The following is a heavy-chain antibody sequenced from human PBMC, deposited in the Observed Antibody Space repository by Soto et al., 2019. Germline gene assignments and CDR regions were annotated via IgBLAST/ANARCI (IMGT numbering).Heavy chain of an antibody. Sequence: ASVKVSCKASGYTFTGYYMHWVRQAPGQGLEWMGWINPNSGGTNYAQKFQGRVTMTRDTSISTAYMELSRLRSDDTAVHYCARGGGYSSGWYQDYWGQGTLVTVSS. J-gene: IGHJ4*02. CDR3: ARGGGYSSGWYQDY. CDR2: INPNSGGT. V-gene: IGHV1-2*02. CDR1: GYTFTGYY. D-gene: IGHD6-19*01.